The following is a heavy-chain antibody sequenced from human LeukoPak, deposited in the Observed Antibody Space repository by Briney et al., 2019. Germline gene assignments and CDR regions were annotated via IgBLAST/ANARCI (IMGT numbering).Heavy chain of an antibody. V-gene: IGHV3-21*01. CDR2: ISSSSSYI. D-gene: IGHD2-2*01. J-gene: IGHJ5*02. CDR1: GFSFSTSS. CDR3: ARDILAMNWFDP. Sequence: GGSLRLSCAVSGFSFSTSSMNWVRHAPGKGLEWVSSISSSSSYIYYADSVKGRFTISRDNAKSSLYLQMNSLRAENTAVYYCARDILAMNWFDPWGQGTLVTVSS.